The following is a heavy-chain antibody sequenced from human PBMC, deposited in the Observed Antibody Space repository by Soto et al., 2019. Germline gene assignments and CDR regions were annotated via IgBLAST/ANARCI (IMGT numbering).Heavy chain of an antibody. D-gene: IGHD3-16*02. Sequence: SVKVSCKASGGTFSSYAISWVRQAPGQGLEWMGGIIPIFGTANYAQKFQGRVTITADESTSTAYMELSSLRSEDTAVYYCARDQGYVWGSYRLFDYWGQGTLVTVSS. CDR1: GGTFSSYA. CDR3: ARDQGYVWGSYRLFDY. V-gene: IGHV1-69*13. J-gene: IGHJ4*02. CDR2: IIPIFGTA.